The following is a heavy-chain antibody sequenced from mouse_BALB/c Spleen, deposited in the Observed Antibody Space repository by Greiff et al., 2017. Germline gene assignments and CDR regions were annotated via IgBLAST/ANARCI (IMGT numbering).Heavy chain of an antibody. Sequence: EVQLVESGPGLVKPSQSLSLTCTVTGYSIPSDYAWNWIRQFPGNKLEWMGYISYSGSTSYNPSLKSRISITRDTSKNQFFLQLNSVTTEDTATYYCARGGTPFAYWGQGTLVTVSA. CDR1: GYSIPSDYA. J-gene: IGHJ3*01. CDR3: ARGGTPFAY. V-gene: IGHV3-2*02. D-gene: IGHD4-1*01. CDR2: ISYSGST.